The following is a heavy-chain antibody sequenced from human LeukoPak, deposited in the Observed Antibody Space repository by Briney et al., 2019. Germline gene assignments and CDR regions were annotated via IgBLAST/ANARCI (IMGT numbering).Heavy chain of an antibody. D-gene: IGHD3-22*01. J-gene: IGHJ4*02. CDR2: INPNNGGT. CDR3: ARDAGRGYYFDFDS. V-gene: IGHV1-2*02. CDR1: GYTFTGSY. Sequence: ASVKVSCKASGYTFTGSYMHWVRQAPGQGLEYMGWINPNNGGTKNAQKFQVRVTMTRDTSISTVYMELSRLRSDDTAVYYCARDAGRGYYFDFDSWGQGTLVTVSS.